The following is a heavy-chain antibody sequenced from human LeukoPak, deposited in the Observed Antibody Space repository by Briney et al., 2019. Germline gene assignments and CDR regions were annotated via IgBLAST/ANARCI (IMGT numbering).Heavy chain of an antibody. CDR1: GASTSAYY. D-gene: IGHD1-26*01. CDR3: AHSKRGGGYYINAFAV. V-gene: IGHV4-59*01. CDR2: SYSGGNA. J-gene: IGHJ3*01. Sequence: SETLSLTCTVSGASTSAYYWSWIRQPPGKGLEWIGYSYSGGNANYNPSLKSRVTISIDTSENQSSLRLTSVTAADTAIYFCAHSKRGGGYYINAFAVWGQGALVTISS.